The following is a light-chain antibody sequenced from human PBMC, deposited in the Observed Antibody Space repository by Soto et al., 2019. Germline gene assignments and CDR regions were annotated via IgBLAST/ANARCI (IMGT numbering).Light chain of an antibody. CDR3: QQYNEGT. CDR1: QSISSW. J-gene: IGKJ1*01. Sequence: DIPMTKSPSTVTASVGDRFTITCRASQSISSWLAWYQQKPGKAPKLLIYDASSLESGVPSRFSGSGSGTEFTLTISSLQPDDFATYYCQQYNEGTFGQGTKVDIK. V-gene: IGKV1-5*01. CDR2: DAS.